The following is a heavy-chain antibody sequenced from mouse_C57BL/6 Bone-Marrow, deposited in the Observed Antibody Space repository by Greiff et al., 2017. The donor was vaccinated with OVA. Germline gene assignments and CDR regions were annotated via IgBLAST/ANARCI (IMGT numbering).Heavy chain of an antibody. CDR3: ARRTGYSNYERYFDV. V-gene: IGHV1-82*01. Sequence: VQLQQSGPELVKPGASVKISCKASGYAFSSSWMNWVKQRPGKGLEWIGRIYPGDGDTNYNGKFKGKATLTADKSSSTAYMQLSSLTSEDSAVYCCARRTGYSNYERYFDVWGTGTTVTVSS. CDR1: GYAFSSSW. CDR2: IYPGDGDT. D-gene: IGHD2-5*01. J-gene: IGHJ1*03.